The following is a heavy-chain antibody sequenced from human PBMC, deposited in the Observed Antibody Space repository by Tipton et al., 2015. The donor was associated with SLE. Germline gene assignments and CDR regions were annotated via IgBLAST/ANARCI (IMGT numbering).Heavy chain of an antibody. CDR3: ARGAKLGYCSGGSCFDFDY. V-gene: IGHV3-43D*04. D-gene: IGHD2-15*01. CDR1: GFTFDDYA. J-gene: IGHJ4*02. CDR2: ISWDGGST. Sequence: SLRLSCAASGFTFDDYAMHWVRQAPGKGLEWVSLISWDGGSTYYADSVKGRFTISRDNSKNSLYLQMNSLRAEDTALYYCARGAKLGYCSGGSCFDFDYWGQGTLVTVSS.